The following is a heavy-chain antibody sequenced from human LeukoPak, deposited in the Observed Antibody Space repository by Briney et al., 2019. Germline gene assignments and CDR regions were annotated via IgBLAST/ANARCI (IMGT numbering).Heavy chain of an antibody. CDR2: IYYSGST. D-gene: IGHD1-26*01. CDR3: ASYPVSGSYYDY. Sequence: SETLSLTCTVSGGSISSYYWSWIRQPPGKGLEWIGYIYYSGSTNYNPSLKSRVTISVDASKNQFSLKLSSVTAADTAVYYCASYPVSGSYYDYWGQGTLVTVSS. CDR1: GGSISSYY. V-gene: IGHV4-59*08. J-gene: IGHJ4*02.